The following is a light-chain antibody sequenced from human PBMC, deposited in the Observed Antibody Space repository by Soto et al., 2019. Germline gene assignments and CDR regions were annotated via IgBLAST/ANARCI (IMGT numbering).Light chain of an antibody. Sequence: EIVMTQSPATLSVSPGVRATLSCRASQSVSSNLAWYQQKPGQAPRLLIYGASTRATGIPARFSGSGSGTEFTLTISSLQSEDFAVYYCQQYNKWPPWTFGQGTKVEIK. J-gene: IGKJ1*01. CDR1: QSVSSN. CDR3: QQYNKWPPWT. V-gene: IGKV3-15*01. CDR2: GAS.